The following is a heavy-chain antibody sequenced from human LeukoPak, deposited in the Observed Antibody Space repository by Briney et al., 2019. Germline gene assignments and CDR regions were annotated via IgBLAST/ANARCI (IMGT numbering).Heavy chain of an antibody. CDR2: ISGSGGST. Sequence: PGGSLRLSCAASGFTFSSYAMSWVRQAPGKGLEWVSAISGSGGSTYYADSVKGRFTISRDNSKNTLYLQMNSLRAEDTAVYHCAKKIAVAGTVDYWGQGTLVTVSS. D-gene: IGHD6-19*01. J-gene: IGHJ4*02. CDR1: GFTFSSYA. V-gene: IGHV3-23*01. CDR3: AKKIAVAGTVDY.